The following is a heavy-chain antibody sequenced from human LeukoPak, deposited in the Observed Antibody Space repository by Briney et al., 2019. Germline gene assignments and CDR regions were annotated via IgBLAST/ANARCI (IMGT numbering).Heavy chain of an antibody. V-gene: IGHV1-2*06. D-gene: IGHD3-22*01. CDR2: INPNSGGT. J-gene: IGHJ4*02. CDR1: GYTFTGYY. Sequence: ASVKVSCKASGYTFTGYYMHWVRQAPGQGLEWMGRINPNSGGTNYAQKFQGRVTMTRDTSISTAYMELSRLRSDDMAVYYCATYYYDSSGYSLPGYWGQGTLVTVSS. CDR3: ATYYYDSSGYSLPGY.